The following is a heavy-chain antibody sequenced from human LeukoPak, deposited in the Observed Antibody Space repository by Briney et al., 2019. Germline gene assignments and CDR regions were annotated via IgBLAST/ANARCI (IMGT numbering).Heavy chain of an antibody. CDR2: INHSGST. CDR3: ARPRRVGATAAFDI. Sequence: SETLSLTCTVSGGSISNYYWSWIRQPPGKGLEWIGEINHSGSTNYNPSLKSRVTISVDTSKNQFSLKLSSVTAADTAVYYCARPRRVGATAAFDIWGQGTMVTVSS. V-gene: IGHV4-34*01. J-gene: IGHJ3*02. D-gene: IGHD1-26*01. CDR1: GGSISNYY.